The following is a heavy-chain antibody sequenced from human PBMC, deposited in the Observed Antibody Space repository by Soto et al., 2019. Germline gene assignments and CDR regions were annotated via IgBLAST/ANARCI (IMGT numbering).Heavy chain of an antibody. CDR2: IYHSGST. D-gene: IGHD3-3*01. CDR3: ASSYYDFWSGYLGPLFYY. Sequence: SETLSLTCAVSGGSISSGGYSWSWIRQPPGKGLEWIGYIYHSGSTYYNPSIKSRVTISVDRSKNQFSLKLSSVTAADTAVYYCASSYYDFWSGYLGPLFYYWGQGTLVTVS. CDR1: GGSISSGGYS. V-gene: IGHV4-30-2*01. J-gene: IGHJ4*02.